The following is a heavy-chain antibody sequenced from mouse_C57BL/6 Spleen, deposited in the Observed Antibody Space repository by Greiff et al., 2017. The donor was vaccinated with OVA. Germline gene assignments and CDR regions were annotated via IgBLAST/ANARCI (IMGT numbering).Heavy chain of an antibody. V-gene: IGHV5-17*01. J-gene: IGHJ4*01. CDR3: ARGNYDYYAMDY. D-gene: IGHD2-1*01. Sequence: EVKLMESGGGLVKPGGSLKLSCAASGFTFSDYGMHWVRQAPEKGLEWVAYISSGSSTIYYADKVKGRFTISRDNAKNTLFLQMTSLRSEDTAMYYCARGNYDYYAMDYWGQGTSVTVSS. CDR2: ISSGSSTI. CDR1: GFTFSDYG.